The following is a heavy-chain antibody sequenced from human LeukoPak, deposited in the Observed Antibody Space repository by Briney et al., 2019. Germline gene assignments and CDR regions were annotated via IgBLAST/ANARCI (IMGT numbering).Heavy chain of an antibody. J-gene: IGHJ4*02. V-gene: IGHV3-21*01. D-gene: IGHD6-13*01. CDR3: ARPSIAAAGDY. CDR1: GGSFSGYY. CDR2: ISSSSSYI. Sequence: TSETLSLTCAVYGGSFSGYYWSWIRQPPGKGLEWVSSISSSSSYIYYADSVKGRFTISRDNAKNTLYLQMNSLRAEDTAVYYCARPSIAAAGDYWGQGTLVTVSS.